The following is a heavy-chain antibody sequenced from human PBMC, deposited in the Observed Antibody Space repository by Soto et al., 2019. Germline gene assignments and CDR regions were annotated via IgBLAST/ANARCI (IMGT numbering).Heavy chain of an antibody. CDR3: AKPLNSGWSKFDY. V-gene: IGHV3-23*01. Sequence: EVQVLESGGDLVQPGGSLRLSCAASGFTFSNYAMSWVRQAPGKGLEWVSAISGSGDSTYYADSVRGRFTITRDNFKNTVYLQMNGLRADDTALYYCAKPLNSGWSKFDYWGQGTMVTVSS. CDR2: ISGSGDST. CDR1: GFTFSNYA. J-gene: IGHJ4*02. D-gene: IGHD6-19*01.